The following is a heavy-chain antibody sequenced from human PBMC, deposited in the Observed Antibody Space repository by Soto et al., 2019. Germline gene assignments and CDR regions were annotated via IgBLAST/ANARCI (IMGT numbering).Heavy chain of an antibody. Sequence: PSETLSLTGTVSGGAISSYYWTWVRQPPGKGLGWIGYVYYSGSTNYNTSVESRVAISIGASKNQFSLKMISVTAADTAVYYCVRDYLLTGFDRWGQLALITVSS. CDR3: VRDYLLTGFDR. J-gene: IGHJ4*02. D-gene: IGHD3-9*01. V-gene: IGHV4-59*01. CDR2: VYYSGST. CDR1: GGAISSYY.